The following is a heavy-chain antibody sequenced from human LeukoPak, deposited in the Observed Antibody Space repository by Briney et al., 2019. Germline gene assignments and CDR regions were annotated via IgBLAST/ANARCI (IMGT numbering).Heavy chain of an antibody. Sequence: PGGSLRLSCGASGFTFSNYWWTWVRQAPGKGLDWVANIKQDGSEQYYVDSVEGRFTVSRDNARNSLFLQMNSLRVEDTATYYCVREFRKAPTLVGNYHSDYWEQGTLVTVSS. CDR1: GFTFSNYW. V-gene: IGHV3-7*04. CDR3: VREFRKAPTLVGNYHSDY. J-gene: IGHJ4*02. CDR2: IKQDGSEQ. D-gene: IGHD1-7*01.